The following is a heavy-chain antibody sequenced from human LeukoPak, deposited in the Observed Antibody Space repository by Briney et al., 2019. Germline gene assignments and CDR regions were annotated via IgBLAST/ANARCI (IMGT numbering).Heavy chain of an antibody. V-gene: IGHV4-34*01. Sequence: SETLSLTCAVYGGSFSGYYWSWIRQPPGKGLEWIGEINHSGSTNYNPSLKSRVTISVDTSKNQFSLKLSSVTAADTAVYYCARPIAGAGMHAFDIWGQGTMVTVSS. CDR3: ARPIAGAGMHAFDI. J-gene: IGHJ3*02. D-gene: IGHD6-13*01. CDR2: INHSGST. CDR1: GGSFSGYY.